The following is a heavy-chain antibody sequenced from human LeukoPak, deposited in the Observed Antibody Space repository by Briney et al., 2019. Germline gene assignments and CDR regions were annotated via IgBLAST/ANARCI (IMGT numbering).Heavy chain of an antibody. Sequence: GGSLRLSCAASGFTFSSYGMHWVRQAPGKGLEWVAVISYDGSKKYYADSVKGRFTISRDNSKNTLYLQMNSLSAEDTAVHYCAKGGGYRYGEPTYFYMDVWGKGTTVTVSS. V-gene: IGHV3-30*18. CDR2: ISYDGSKK. CDR1: GFTFSSYG. D-gene: IGHD5-18*01. J-gene: IGHJ6*03. CDR3: AKGGGYRYGEPTYFYMDV.